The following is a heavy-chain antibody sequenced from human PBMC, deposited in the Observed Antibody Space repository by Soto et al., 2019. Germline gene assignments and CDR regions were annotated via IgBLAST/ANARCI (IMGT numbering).Heavy chain of an antibody. D-gene: IGHD2-15*01. V-gene: IGHV1-69*01. J-gene: IGHJ6*02. Sequence: QVQLVQSGAEVKKPGSSVKVCCKAPGGTFSTYAISWVRQAPGQGLEWMGGVIPIFGTPKYAQKFQGRVTITADESTSTGSMELRSLRSEDTAVYYCARSQGGSSSLDIYYYYYYGMDVWGQGTTVTVSS. CDR2: VIPIFGTP. CDR3: ARSQGGSSSLDIYYYYYYGMDV. CDR1: GGTFSTYA.